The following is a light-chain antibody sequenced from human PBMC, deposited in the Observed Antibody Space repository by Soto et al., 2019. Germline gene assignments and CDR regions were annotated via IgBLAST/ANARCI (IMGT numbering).Light chain of an antibody. CDR1: SSNIGAGYD. V-gene: IGLV1-40*01. J-gene: IGLJ2*01. CDR2: GNS. Sequence: QSVLTQPPSVSGAPGQRVTISCTGSSSNIGAGYDVHWYQQLPGTAPKLLIYGNSNRPSAVPDRFSGSKSGTSASLAITGLQAEDEADYYCQSYDSSLNGVVFGGGTKLTVL. CDR3: QSYDSSLNGVV.